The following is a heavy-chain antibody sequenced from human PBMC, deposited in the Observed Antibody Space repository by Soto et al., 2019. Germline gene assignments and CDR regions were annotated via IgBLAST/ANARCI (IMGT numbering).Heavy chain of an antibody. Sequence: SETLSLTCTVSGGSISSSSYYWGWIRQPPGKGLEWIGSIYYSGSTYYNPSLKSRVTISVDTSKNQFSLKLSSVTAADTAVYYCAAYYYDSSGYYFDYWGQGTLVTVSS. CDR3: AAYYYDSSGYYFDY. CDR1: GGSISSSSYY. D-gene: IGHD3-22*01. V-gene: IGHV4-39*01. CDR2: IYYSGST. J-gene: IGHJ4*02.